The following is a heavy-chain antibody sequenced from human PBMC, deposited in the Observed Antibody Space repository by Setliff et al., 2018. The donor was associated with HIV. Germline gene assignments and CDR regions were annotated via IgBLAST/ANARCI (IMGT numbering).Heavy chain of an antibody. J-gene: IGHJ5*02. CDR3: VRDDSNGPNSLDP. CDR2: IRYDGTYK. CDR1: GFTFSSYG. V-gene: IGHV3-30*02. Sequence: SLRLSCAASGFTFSSYGMHWVRQAPGKGLEWVAFIRYDGTYKYYADSLKGRFTISRDNSKNTLFLQMNSLRTEDAAVYYCVRDDSNGPNSLDPWGQGTLVTVSS. D-gene: IGHD2-8*01.